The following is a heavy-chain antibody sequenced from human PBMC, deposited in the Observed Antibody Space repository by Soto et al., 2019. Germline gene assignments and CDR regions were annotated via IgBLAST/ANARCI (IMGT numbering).Heavy chain of an antibody. CDR1: GYTFTSYG. Sequence: ASVKVSCKASGYTFTSYGISWVRQAPGQGLEWMGRISAYNGNTNYAQKLQGRVTMTTDTSTSTAYMELRSLRSDDTAVYYCARDRVRPPHSPSWFDPWGQGTLVTVSS. CDR2: ISAYNGNT. CDR3: ARDRVRPPHSPSWFDP. V-gene: IGHV1-18*04. J-gene: IGHJ5*02.